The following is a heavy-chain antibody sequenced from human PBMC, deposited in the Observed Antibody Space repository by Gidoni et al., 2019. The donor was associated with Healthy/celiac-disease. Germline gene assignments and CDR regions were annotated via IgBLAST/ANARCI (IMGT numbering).Heavy chain of an antibody. V-gene: IGHV1-2*02. CDR1: GYTCTGYY. J-gene: IGHJ4*02. Sequence: QVQRVQSGAEVTKPGASVKVSCKASGYTCTGYYMHWVRPAPGQGLEWMGWCNPNSGGTNYAQKFQGRVTMTRDTSISTAYMELSRLRSDDTAVYYCAREAQKYSSGWYRDYWGQGTLVTVSS. D-gene: IGHD6-19*01. CDR2: CNPNSGGT. CDR3: AREAQKYSSGWYRDY.